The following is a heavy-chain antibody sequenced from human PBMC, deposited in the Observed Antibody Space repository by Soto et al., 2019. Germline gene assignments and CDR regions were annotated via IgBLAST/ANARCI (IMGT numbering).Heavy chain of an antibody. CDR3: ARDPDIVVVPAASGYGMDV. Sequence: SVKVSCKASGGTFSSYAISWVRQAPGQGLEWMGGIIPIFGTANYAQKFQGRVTITADKSTSTAYMELSSLRSEDTAVYYCARDPDIVVVPAASGYGMDVWGQGTTVTVSS. CDR1: GGTFSSYA. D-gene: IGHD2-2*01. CDR2: IIPIFGTA. J-gene: IGHJ6*02. V-gene: IGHV1-69*06.